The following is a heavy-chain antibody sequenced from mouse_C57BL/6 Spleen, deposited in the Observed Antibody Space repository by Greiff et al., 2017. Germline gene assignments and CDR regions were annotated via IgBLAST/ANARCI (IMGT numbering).Heavy chain of an antibody. CDR1: GYAFSSSW. V-gene: IGHV1-82*01. CDR2: IYPGDGDT. D-gene: IGHD1-1*01. CDR3: ARVVADYYAMDY. Sequence: VQGVESGPELVKPGASVKISCKASGYAFSSSWMNWVKQRPGKGLEWIGRIYPGDGDTNYNGKFKGKATLTADKSSSTAYMQLSSLTSEDSAVYFCARVVADYYAMDYWGQGTSVTVSS. J-gene: IGHJ4*01.